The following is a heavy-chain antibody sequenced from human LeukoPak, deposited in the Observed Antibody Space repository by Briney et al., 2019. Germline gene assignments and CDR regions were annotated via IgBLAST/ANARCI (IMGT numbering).Heavy chain of an antibody. CDR1: GFTFSSYS. J-gene: IGHJ2*01. CDR3: ARDLNPYNWNYGVGLYFDL. D-gene: IGHD1-7*01. CDR2: ISSSSSYI. V-gene: IGHV3-21*01. Sequence: PGGSLRLSCAASGFTFSSYSMNWVRQAPGKGLEWVSSISSSSSYIYYADSVKGRFTISRDNAKNSLYLQMNSLRAEDTAVYYCARDLNPYNWNYGVGLYFDLWGRGTLVTVSS.